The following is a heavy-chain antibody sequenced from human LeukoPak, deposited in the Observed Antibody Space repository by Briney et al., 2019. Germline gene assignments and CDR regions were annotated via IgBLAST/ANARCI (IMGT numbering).Heavy chain of an antibody. D-gene: IGHD6-19*01. V-gene: IGHV1-24*01. CDR3: ATSSVAYYYYYMDV. Sequence: ASVKVSCKVFGYTLTELSMHWVRQAPGKGLEWMGGFDPEDGETIYAQKFQGRVTMTEDTSTDTAYMELRSLRSDDTAVYYCATSSVAYYYYYMDVWGKGTTVTISS. CDR1: GYTLTELS. CDR2: FDPEDGET. J-gene: IGHJ6*03.